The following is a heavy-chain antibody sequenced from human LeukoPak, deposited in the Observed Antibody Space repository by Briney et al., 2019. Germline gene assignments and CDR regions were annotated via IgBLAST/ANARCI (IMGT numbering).Heavy chain of an antibody. Sequence: GGSLRLSCAASGFTFRSYGIHWVRQAPGKGLVWMAFIKYDGSDKYYADSVKGRFTISRDNSKNTLYLEMNSLRAEDTAVYYCADGYSLDFWGQGTLVTVSS. D-gene: IGHD5-18*01. V-gene: IGHV3-30*02. CDR2: IKYDGSDK. CDR1: GFTFRSYG. J-gene: IGHJ4*02. CDR3: ADGYSLDF.